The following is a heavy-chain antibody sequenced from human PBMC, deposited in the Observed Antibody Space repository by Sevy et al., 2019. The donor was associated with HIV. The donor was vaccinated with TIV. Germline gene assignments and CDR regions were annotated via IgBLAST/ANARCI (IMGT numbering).Heavy chain of an antibody. CDR1: GGIFNTYA. CDR2: IIPSIGKT. D-gene: IGHD6-13*01. V-gene: IGHV1-69*10. Sequence: ASVKVSCKVSGGIFNTYAFNWVRQAPGQGLEWMGGIIPSIGKTNYAQTFQGRVTMTSTGYMELSNLRSEDTAVYYCSRGSSKLVPLEYWGQGTLVTVSS. CDR3: SRGSSKLVPLEY. J-gene: IGHJ4*02.